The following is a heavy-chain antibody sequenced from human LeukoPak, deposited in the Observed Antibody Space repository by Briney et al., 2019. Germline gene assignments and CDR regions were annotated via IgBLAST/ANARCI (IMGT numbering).Heavy chain of an antibody. CDR3: ARGFRYCSGGSCYPGVNWFDP. J-gene: IGHJ5*02. CDR2: IYYSGST. D-gene: IGHD2-15*01. CDR1: GGSISSSSYY. Sequence: SETLSLTCTVSGGSISSSSYYWGWIRQPPGKGLEWIGSIYYSGSTYYNPSLKSRVTISVDTSKNQFSLNLNSVTAADTAVYYCARGFRYCSGGSCYPGVNWFDPWGQGTLVTVSS. V-gene: IGHV4-39*01.